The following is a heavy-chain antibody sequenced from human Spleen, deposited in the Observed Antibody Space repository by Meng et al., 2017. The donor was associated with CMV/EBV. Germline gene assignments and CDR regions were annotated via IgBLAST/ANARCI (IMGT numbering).Heavy chain of an antibody. CDR3: ASSIAATGDY. D-gene: IGHD6-13*01. V-gene: IGHV3-74*01. J-gene: IGHJ4*02. CDR2: INSDGSST. CDR1: GFTFSSYW. Sequence: GGSLRFSCAASGFTFSSYWMHWVRQAPGKGLVWVSRINSDGSSTTYADSVKGRFTISRDNAKNTLHLQMNSLRAEDTAVYYCASSIAATGDYWGQGTLVTVSS.